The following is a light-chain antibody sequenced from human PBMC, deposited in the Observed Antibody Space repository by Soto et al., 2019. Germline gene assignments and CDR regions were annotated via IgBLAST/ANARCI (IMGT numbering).Light chain of an antibody. CDR3: QQYGSSLLT. J-gene: IGKJ3*01. Sequence: EIELTQSPGTLSLSPGERATLSCRASQTVSNNFLAWYQQKFGQAPRLLIYGASNRATGIPDRFCGSGSGTDFTLTISRLEPEDFAVYHCQQYGSSLLTFGPGTKVDLK. CDR2: GAS. CDR1: QTVSNNF. V-gene: IGKV3-20*01.